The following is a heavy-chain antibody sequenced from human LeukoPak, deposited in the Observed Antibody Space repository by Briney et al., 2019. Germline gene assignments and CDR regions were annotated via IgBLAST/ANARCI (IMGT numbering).Heavy chain of an antibody. D-gene: IGHD5-18*01. CDR1: GGSISNYY. CDR3: ARGYSNGPYYYYYYMDV. V-gene: IGHV4-59*01. CDR2: IYYSGST. Sequence: SETLSLTCTVSGGSISNYYWSWIRQPPGKGLEWIGYIYYSGSTNYNPSLKSRVTISIDTSKNQFSLNLSSVTAADTAVYYCARGYSNGPYYYYYYMDVWGKGTTVTVSS. J-gene: IGHJ6*03.